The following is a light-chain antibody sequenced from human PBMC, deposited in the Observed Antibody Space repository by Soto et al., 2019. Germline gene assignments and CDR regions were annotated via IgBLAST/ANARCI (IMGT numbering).Light chain of an antibody. V-gene: IGLV2-14*03. CDR1: SSDIGTYNY. Sequence: QSALTQPASVSGSPGQSITISCTGTSSDIGTYNYVSWYQQNPGKVPKLMIYDVSNRPSGVSNRFSGSKSGNTASLTISGLQAEDEADYYCSSYTTSSTLVFGGGTKLTVL. J-gene: IGLJ2*01. CDR3: SSYTTSSTLV. CDR2: DVS.